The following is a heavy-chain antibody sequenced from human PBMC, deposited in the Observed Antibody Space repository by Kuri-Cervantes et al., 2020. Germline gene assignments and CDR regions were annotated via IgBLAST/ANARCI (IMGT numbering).Heavy chain of an antibody. Sequence: GESLKISCVASGYTFSNSAMSWVRQAPGKGLEWVSGINEGGGSTYHADSVQGRFTISRDNSKNTLYLQMNSLRAEDTAVYYCARGEGSSWDLRFYYYYYMDVWGKGTTVTVSS. CDR1: GYTFSNSA. V-gene: IGHV3-23*01. CDR3: ARGEGSSWDLRFYYYYYMDV. J-gene: IGHJ6*03. D-gene: IGHD6-13*01. CDR2: INEGGGST.